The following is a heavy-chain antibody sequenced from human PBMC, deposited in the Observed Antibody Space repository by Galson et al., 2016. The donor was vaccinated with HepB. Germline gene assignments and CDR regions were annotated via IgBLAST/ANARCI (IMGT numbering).Heavy chain of an antibody. V-gene: IGHV1-69*13. CDR2: IIPMFGTA. J-gene: IGHJ3*02. CDR3: ARRIYHGTSGPYWESAFDI. CDR1: GGAFSNYE. Sequence: SVKVSCKASGGAFSNYEITWVRQAPGQGLEWVGGIIPMFGTADYAQKFQGRVTIIADESTRTSHMELSSLRSEDTAVYYCARRIYHGTSGPYWESAFDIWGQGTMVTVTS. D-gene: IGHD3-22*01.